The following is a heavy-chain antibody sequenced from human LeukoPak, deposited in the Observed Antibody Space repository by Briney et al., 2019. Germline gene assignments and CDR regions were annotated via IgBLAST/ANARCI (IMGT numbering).Heavy chain of an antibody. J-gene: IGHJ4*02. CDR2: INPNSGGT. V-gene: IGHV1-2*06. D-gene: IGHD3-22*01. Sequence: ASVKVSCKASGYTFTGYYMHWVRQAPGQGLEWMGRINPNSGGTNYAQKFQGRVTMTRDTPISTAYMELSRLRSDDTAVYYCARDLEITMIVVVTPSFDYWGQGTLVTVSS. CDR3: ARDLEITMIVVVTPSFDY. CDR1: GYTFTGYY.